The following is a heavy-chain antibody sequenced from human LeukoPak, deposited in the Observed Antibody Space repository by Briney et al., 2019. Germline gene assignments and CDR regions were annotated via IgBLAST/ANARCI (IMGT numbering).Heavy chain of an antibody. CDR1: GFTFSSYG. Sequence: PGGSLRLSCAASGFTFSSYGMHWDRQAPGKGLEWVAVISYDGSNKYYADSVKGRFTISRDNSKNTLYLQMNSLRAEDTAVYYCANGPSYDILTGYYYYYYGMDVWGKGTTVTVSS. J-gene: IGHJ6*04. D-gene: IGHD3-9*01. V-gene: IGHV3-30*18. CDR2: ISYDGSNK. CDR3: ANGPSYDILTGYYYYYYGMDV.